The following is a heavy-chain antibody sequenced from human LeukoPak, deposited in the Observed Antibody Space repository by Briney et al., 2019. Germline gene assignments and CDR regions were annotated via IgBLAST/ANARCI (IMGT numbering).Heavy chain of an antibody. V-gene: IGHV1-8*01. CDR2: MNPNSGNT. Sequence: GASVKVSCKASGYTFTSYDINWVRQATGQGLEWMGWMNPNSGNTGYAQKFQGRVTMTRDTSTGTVYMELSSLRSEDTAVYYCASRPPSMKPYMSYYYYYMDVWGKGTTVTVSS. CDR1: GYTFTSYD. J-gene: IGHJ6*03. D-gene: IGHD2/OR15-2a*01. CDR3: ASRPPSMKPYMSYYYYYMDV.